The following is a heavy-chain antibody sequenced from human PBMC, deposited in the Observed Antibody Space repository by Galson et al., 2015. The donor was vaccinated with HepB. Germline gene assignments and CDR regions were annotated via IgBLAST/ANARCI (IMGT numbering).Heavy chain of an antibody. CDR3: TTLRWLQPDY. CDR1: GFTFSSAW. V-gene: IGHV3-15*01. D-gene: IGHD5-24*01. Sequence: SLRLSCAASGFTFSSAWMSWVRQAPGKGLEWVGHIKRKTDGGIIDYAAPVKGRFTISRDDSKNRLYLQMNSLKIEDTAVYYCTTLRWLQPDYWGQGTLVTVSS. J-gene: IGHJ4*02. CDR2: IKRKTDGGII.